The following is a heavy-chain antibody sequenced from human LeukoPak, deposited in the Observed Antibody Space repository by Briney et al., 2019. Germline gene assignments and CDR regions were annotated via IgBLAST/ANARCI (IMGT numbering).Heavy chain of an antibody. CDR3: ARSTPPLSITMIRGTSNDAFDI. CDR1: GGSFSGYD. CDR2: INHSGST. D-gene: IGHD3-10*01. J-gene: IGHJ3*02. V-gene: IGHV4-34*01. Sequence: SETLSLTCAVYGGSFSGYDLSWVRQPPGKGLEWVWEINHSGSTNYNPSLERRGTISVDTSKKHFSLKLSSGTRADTAVYYCARSTPPLSITMIRGTSNDAFDICGQPTMATVYS.